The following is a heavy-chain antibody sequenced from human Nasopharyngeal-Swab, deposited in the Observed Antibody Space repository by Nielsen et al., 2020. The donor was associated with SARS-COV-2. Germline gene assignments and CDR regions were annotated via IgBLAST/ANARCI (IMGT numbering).Heavy chain of an antibody. CDR3: ARGTVYYYDSSGYYYYYYYYGMDV. J-gene: IGHJ6*02. Sequence: RQAPGKGLEWIGEINHSGSTNYNPSLKSRVTISVDTSKNQFSLKLSSVTAADTAVYYCARGTVYYYDSSGYYYYYYYYGMDVWGQGTTVTVSS. V-gene: IGHV4-34*01. D-gene: IGHD3-22*01. CDR2: INHSGST.